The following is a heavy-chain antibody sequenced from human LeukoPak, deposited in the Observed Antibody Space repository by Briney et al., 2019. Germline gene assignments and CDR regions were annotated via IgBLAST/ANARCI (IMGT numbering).Heavy chain of an antibody. D-gene: IGHD6-13*01. V-gene: IGHV4-59*01. Sequence: SETLSLTCTVSGGSISSYYWSWIRQPPGKGLEWIGYIYYTGSTSCNPSLKSRVTISLDTSKNQFSLKLSSVTAADTAVYYCARGDSSNWYLLDSWGQGTLVTVSS. J-gene: IGHJ4*02. CDR2: IYYTGST. CDR1: GGSISSYY. CDR3: ARGDSSNWYLLDS.